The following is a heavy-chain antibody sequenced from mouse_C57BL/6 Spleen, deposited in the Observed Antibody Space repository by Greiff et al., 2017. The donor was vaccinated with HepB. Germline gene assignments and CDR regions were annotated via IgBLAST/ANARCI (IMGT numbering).Heavy chain of an antibody. D-gene: IGHD1-1*01. Sequence: QVQLQQPGAELVRPGTSVKLSCKASGYTFTSYWMHWVKQRPGQGLEWIGVIDPSDSYTNYNQKVKGKATLTVDTSSSAAYMQLSSLTSEDSAVYYCAKDYGSSYGYFDYWGQGTTLTVAS. CDR3: AKDYGSSYGYFDY. J-gene: IGHJ2*01. CDR2: IDPSDSYT. V-gene: IGHV1-59*01. CDR1: GYTFTSYW.